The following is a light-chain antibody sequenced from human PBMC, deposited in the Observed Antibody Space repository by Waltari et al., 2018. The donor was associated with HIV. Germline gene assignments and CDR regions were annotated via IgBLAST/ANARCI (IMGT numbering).Light chain of an antibody. CDR3: QSSDIRLHGLWV. Sequence: QSLLTQPPSVSATPGQRITISCTGNKSNIGAGHDVHWYRQLPGTAPRLLIFANSKRPSGVPDGISGSKSTASASLAITGLQAEDEGYYYCQSSDIRLHGLWVFGGGTKVTVL. CDR2: ANS. CDR1: KSNIGAGHD. V-gene: IGLV1-40*01. J-gene: IGLJ3*02.